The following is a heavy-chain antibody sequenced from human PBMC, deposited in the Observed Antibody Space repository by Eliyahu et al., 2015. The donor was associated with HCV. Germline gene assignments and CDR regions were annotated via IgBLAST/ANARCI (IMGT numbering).Heavy chain of an antibody. D-gene: IGHD3-10*01. Sequence: EVQLLESGGGLVQPGGSLRLSCAASGFTFTNYALSWVRQAPGKGLEWVAVISFSGGSTYDADSVKGRFTISRDNFKNTLYLQMNSLRAEDTAVYYCAKLTELVWFGETTYYFDYWGQGTLVTVSS. CDR2: ISFSGGST. CDR3: AKLTELVWFGETTYYFDY. V-gene: IGHV3-23*01. J-gene: IGHJ4*02. CDR1: GFTFTNYA.